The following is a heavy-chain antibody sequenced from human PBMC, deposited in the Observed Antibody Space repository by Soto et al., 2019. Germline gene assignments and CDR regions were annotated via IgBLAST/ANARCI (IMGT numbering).Heavy chain of an antibody. J-gene: IGHJ4*02. V-gene: IGHV3-48*03. CDR1: GFTLSSYK. Sequence: EVQLVESGGGLVQPGGSLRLSCAASGFTLSSYKMNWVRQAPGKGLEWVSYISSSGSTIYYADSVKGRFTISRDNAKNSLYLQMNSLRAEDTAVYYCARDFPDNYYDFWSGYYGFDYWGQGTLVTVSS. CDR2: ISSSGSTI. D-gene: IGHD3-3*01. CDR3: ARDFPDNYYDFWSGYYGFDY.